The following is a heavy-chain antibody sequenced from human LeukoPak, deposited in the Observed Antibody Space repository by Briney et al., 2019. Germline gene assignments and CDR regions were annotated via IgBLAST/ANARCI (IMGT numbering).Heavy chain of an antibody. CDR2: ISSNGGST. CDR3: ARGRCSSTSCYTPPDY. CDR1: GSTFSSYA. V-gene: IGHV3-64*01. Sequence: PGGSLRLSCAASGSTFSSYAMHWVRQAPGKGLEYVSAISSNGGSTYYSNSVKGRFTISRDNSKNTLYLQMGSLRAEDMAVYYCARGRCSSTSCYTPPDYWGQGTLVTVSS. J-gene: IGHJ4*02. D-gene: IGHD2-2*02.